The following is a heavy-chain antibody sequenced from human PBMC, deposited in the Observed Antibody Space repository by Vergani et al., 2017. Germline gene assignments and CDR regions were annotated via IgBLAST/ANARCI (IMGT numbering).Heavy chain of an antibody. D-gene: IGHD6-19*01. J-gene: IGHJ2*01. CDR1: GFTFSSYA. CDR3: VRVYLAVAVNWYFDL. CDR2: ISSNGGST. V-gene: IGHV3-23*01. Sequence: EVQLLESGGGLVQPGGSLRLSCAASGFTFSSYAMSWVRQAPGKGLEWVSAISSNGGSTYYADSVKGRFTISRDNSKNTLYLQMSSLRAEDTAVYYCVRVYLAVAVNWYFDLWGRGTLVTVSS.